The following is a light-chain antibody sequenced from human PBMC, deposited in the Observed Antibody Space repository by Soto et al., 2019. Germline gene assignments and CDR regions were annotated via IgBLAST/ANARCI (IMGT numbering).Light chain of an antibody. CDR1: SSDVGGFIF. Sequence: QSVLTQPASVSGSPGQSITISCTGTSSDVGGFIFVSWYQQHPGRAPKLMIYDVSNRPSGVSNRFSGSKSGNTASLTISGLQADDDADYYCSSYAGSSNVFGTGTKLTVL. CDR3: SSYAGSSNV. J-gene: IGLJ1*01. V-gene: IGLV2-14*01. CDR2: DVS.